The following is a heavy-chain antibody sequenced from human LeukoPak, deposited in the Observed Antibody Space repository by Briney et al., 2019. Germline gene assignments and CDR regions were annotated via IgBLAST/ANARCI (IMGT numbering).Heavy chain of an antibody. CDR3: ARAYSWDFDY. CDR2: INAGNGNT. J-gene: IGHJ4*02. D-gene: IGHD2-21*01. V-gene: IGHV1-3*01. Sequence: ASVKVSCKASGYTFTSYAMHWVRQAPGQRLEWMGWINAGNGNTKYSQKFQGRVTITRDTSASTAYMELSSLRSDDTAVYYCARAYSWDFDYWGQGTLVTVSS. CDR1: GYTFTSYA.